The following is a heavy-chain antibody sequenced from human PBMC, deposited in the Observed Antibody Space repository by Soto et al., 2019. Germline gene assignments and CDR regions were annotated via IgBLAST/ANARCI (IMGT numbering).Heavy chain of an antibody. V-gene: IGHV5-10-1*01. Sequence: GESLKISCKGSGYSFTSYWISWVSQMPGKGLEWMGRIDPSDSYTNYSPSFQGHVTISADKSISTAYLQWSSLKASDTAMYYCARVGDYYYGMDVWGQGTTVTVSS. CDR3: ARVGDYYYGMDV. CDR2: IDPSDSYT. CDR1: GYSFTSYW. J-gene: IGHJ6*02. D-gene: IGHD1-26*01.